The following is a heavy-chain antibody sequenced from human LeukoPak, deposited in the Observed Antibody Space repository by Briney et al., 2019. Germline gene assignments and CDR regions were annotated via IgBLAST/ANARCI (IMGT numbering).Heavy chain of an antibody. J-gene: IGHJ4*02. CDR3: AKGRVGATTPFGY. V-gene: IGHV3-7*03. CDR2: IKQDGSEK. CDR1: GFTFSNYW. D-gene: IGHD1-26*01. Sequence: GGSLRLSCAASGFTFSNYWMHWVRQAPGKGLEWVANIKQDGSEKYYVDSVKGRFTISRDNAKNSLYLQMNSLRAEDTAVYYCAKGRVGATTPFGYWGQGTLVTVSS.